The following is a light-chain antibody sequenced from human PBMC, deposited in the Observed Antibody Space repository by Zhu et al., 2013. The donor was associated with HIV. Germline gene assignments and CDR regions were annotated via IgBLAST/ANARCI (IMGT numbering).Light chain of an antibody. Sequence: DIVLTQSPGTLSLSPGERATLSCRASQSVDNNFLAWYQHKPGQAPRLVIYDASRRATGIPARFSGSGSGTEFTLTISGLQSEDFAFYYCQQYDTSPPPKYIFGQGTKLEIK. CDR2: DAS. CDR3: QQYDTSPPPKYI. V-gene: IGKV3-20*01. J-gene: IGKJ2*01. CDR1: QSVDNNF.